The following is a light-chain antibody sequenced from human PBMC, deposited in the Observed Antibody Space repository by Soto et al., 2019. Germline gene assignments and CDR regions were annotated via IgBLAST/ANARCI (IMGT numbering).Light chain of an antibody. Sequence: QSVLTQPASVSGSPGQSITISCTGTSSDVGGYNYVSWYQQQPGKAPKFMIYDVSNRPSGGSNRFSGSKSGNTASLTISGLQAEDEADYYCCSYTTSNTRQIVFGTGTKVTV. CDR1: SSDVGGYNY. CDR3: CSYTTSNTRQIV. CDR2: DVS. V-gene: IGLV2-14*01. J-gene: IGLJ1*01.